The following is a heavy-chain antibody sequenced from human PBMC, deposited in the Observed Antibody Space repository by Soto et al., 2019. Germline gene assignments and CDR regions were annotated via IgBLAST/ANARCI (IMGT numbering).Heavy chain of an antibody. V-gene: IGHV3-53*01. CDR1: GFTVSSSY. J-gene: IGHJ4*02. Sequence: HPGGSLRLSCAASGFTVSSSYLTWVRQAPGKGLEWVAILYTGSDTVYADSVKGRFTISRDSSKNTLYLQMHSLRAEDTAMYFCARSRYNGPYSGRFLVYWCQGSLVTFSS. CDR2: LYTGSDT. D-gene: IGHD2-15*01. CDR3: ARSRYNGPYSGRFLVY.